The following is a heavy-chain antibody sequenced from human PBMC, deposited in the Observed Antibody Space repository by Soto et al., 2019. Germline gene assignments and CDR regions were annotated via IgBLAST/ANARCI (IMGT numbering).Heavy chain of an antibody. CDR3: ARDSNERYSSSWYNSLTGGTVGYWFDP. Sequence: QVQLQESGPGLVKPSQTLSLTCTVSGGSISSGGYYWSWIRQHPGKGLEWIGYIYYSGSTYYNPSLKSRVTIPVDTSKNQFSLNLSSVTAADTAVYYCARDSNERYSSSWYNSLTGGTVGYWFDPWGQGTLVTVSS. CDR2: IYYSGST. D-gene: IGHD6-13*01. CDR1: GGSISSGGYY. J-gene: IGHJ5*02. V-gene: IGHV4-31*03.